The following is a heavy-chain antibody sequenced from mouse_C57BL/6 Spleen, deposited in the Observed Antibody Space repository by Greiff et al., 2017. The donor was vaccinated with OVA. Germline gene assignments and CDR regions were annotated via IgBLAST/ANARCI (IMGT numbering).Heavy chain of an antibody. V-gene: IGHV1-64*01. J-gene: IGHJ3*01. CDR2: IHPNSGST. D-gene: IGHD2-4*01. CDR3: ARDDYDGGAWFAY. Sequence: QVQLQQPGAELVKPGASVKLSCKASGYTFTSYWMHWVKQRPGQGLEWIGMIHPNSGSTTYDEKVKSKATMTVDKSSSTAYMQLRSLTSEDSAVYYCARDDYDGGAWFAYWGQGTLVTVSA. CDR1: GYTFTSYW.